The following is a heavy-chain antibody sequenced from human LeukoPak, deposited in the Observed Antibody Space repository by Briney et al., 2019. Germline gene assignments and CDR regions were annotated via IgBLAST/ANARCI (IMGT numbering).Heavy chain of an antibody. CDR3: ARGGDRYVVVVAADLDY. J-gene: IGHJ4*02. CDR1: GYTFTGYY. D-gene: IGHD2-15*01. V-gene: IGHV1-2*02. Sequence: ASVKVSCKASGYTFTGYYMHWVRQAPGQGLEWMGWINTNSGGTNYAQKFQGRVTMTRDTSISTAYMELSRLRSDDTAVYYCARGGDRYVVVVAADLDYWGQGTLVTVSS. CDR2: INTNSGGT.